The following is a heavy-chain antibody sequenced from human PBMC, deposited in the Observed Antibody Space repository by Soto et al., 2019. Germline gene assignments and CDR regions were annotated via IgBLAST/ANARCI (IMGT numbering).Heavy chain of an antibody. CDR3: ARQSPHPVTDAFDI. CDR2: ISAYNGNT. J-gene: IGHJ3*02. V-gene: IGHV1-18*01. CDR1: GYTFTSYG. D-gene: IGHD4-17*01. Sequence: GASVKVSCKASGYTFTSYGISWVRQAPGQGLEWMGWISAYNGNTNYAQKLQGRVTMTTDTSTSTAYMELRSLRSDDTAVYYCARQSPHPVTDAFDIWGQGTMVTVSS.